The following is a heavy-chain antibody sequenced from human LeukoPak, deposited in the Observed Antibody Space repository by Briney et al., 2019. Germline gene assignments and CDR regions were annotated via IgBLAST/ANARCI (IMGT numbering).Heavy chain of an antibody. J-gene: IGHJ4*02. V-gene: IGHV3-53*04. CDR1: GFTVSSNY. CDR2: IYSGGST. D-gene: IGHD3-3*01. CDR3: ARSAGYYGFWSGPLFDY. Sequence: GGSLRLSCAASGFTVSSNYMSWVRQAPGKGLEWVSVIYSGGSTYYADSVKGRFTISRHNSKNTLYLQMNSLRAEDTAVYYCARSAGYYGFWSGPLFDYWGQGTLVTVSS.